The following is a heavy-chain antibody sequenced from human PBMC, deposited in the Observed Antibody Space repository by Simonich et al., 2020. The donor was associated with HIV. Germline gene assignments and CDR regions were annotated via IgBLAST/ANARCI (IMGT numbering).Heavy chain of an antibody. CDR3: ARQPRIAAAGGGWFDP. V-gene: IGHV4-59*01. CDR2: IYYSGTT. CDR1: GGSFSTYY. D-gene: IGHD6-13*01. Sequence: QVQLQESGPGLVKPSETLSLTCTVSGGSFSTYYWSWIRQPPGKGLEWIGYIYYSGTTNYNPSLKSRVTISVDTAKKPFSLKLSSVTAADTAVYYCARQPRIAAAGGGWFDPWGQGTLVTVSS. J-gene: IGHJ5*02.